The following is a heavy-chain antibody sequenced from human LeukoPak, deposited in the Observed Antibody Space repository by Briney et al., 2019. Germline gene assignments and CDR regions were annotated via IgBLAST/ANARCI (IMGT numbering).Heavy chain of an antibody. CDR1: GGSISDYY. Sequence: SETLSLTCTVSGGSISDYYWSWIRQPPGKGLEWIGYIYYSGSTNYNPSLKSRVTISIDTSKNQFSLKLSSVTAADTAVYYCARIRRGHSYGIDYWGQGTLVTVSS. CDR2: IYYSGST. D-gene: IGHD5-18*01. CDR3: ARIRRGHSYGIDY. J-gene: IGHJ4*02. V-gene: IGHV4-59*01.